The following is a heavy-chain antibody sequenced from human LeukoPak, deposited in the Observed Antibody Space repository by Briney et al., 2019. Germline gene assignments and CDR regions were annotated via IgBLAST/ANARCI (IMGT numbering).Heavy chain of an antibody. CDR1: GGTFSSYA. D-gene: IGHD3-22*01. V-gene: IGHV1-69*13. J-gene: IGHJ4*02. Sequence: GASVKASCKASGGTFSSYAISWVRQAPGQGLEWMGGIIPIFGTANYAQKFQGRVTITADESTSTAYMELSSLRSEDTAVYYCARDIHYDSSGYYHPHFDYWGQGTLVTVSS. CDR3: ARDIHYDSSGYYHPHFDY. CDR2: IIPIFGTA.